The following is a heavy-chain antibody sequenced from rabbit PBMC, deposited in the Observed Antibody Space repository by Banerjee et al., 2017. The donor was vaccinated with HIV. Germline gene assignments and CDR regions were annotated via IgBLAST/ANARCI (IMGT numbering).Heavy chain of an antibody. Sequence: QSLEESGGDLVKPGASLTLTCTASGVSFSSNSYMCWVRQAPGKGLEWIACIDSGSSGFTYFATWAKGRFTISKTSSTTVTLQMTRLTAADTATYFCARAWGGDSAYYDLWGQGTLVTVS. V-gene: IGHV1S40*01. CDR2: IDSGSSGFT. CDR1: GVSFSSNSY. J-gene: IGHJ4*01. D-gene: IGHD7-1*01. CDR3: ARAWGGDSAYYDL.